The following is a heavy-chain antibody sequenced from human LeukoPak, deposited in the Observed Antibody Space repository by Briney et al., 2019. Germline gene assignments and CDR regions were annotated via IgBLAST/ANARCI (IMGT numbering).Heavy chain of an antibody. CDR1: GFPFSNYW. J-gene: IGHJ4*02. D-gene: IGHD4-11*01. CDR2: IKQDGSET. V-gene: IGHV3-7*01. Sequence: PGGSLRLSCVASGFPFSNYWMSWVRQAPGKGPEWVASIKQDGSETFYVDPVKGRFTISKDNAKNSLYLLMNSLRAEDTAVYYCAREDHSKYEYWGQGTLVTVSS. CDR3: AREDHSKYEY.